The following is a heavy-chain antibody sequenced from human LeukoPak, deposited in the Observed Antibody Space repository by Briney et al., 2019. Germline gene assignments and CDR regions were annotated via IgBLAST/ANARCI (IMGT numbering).Heavy chain of an antibody. CDR2: INHSGST. V-gene: IGHV4-34*01. CDR3: ARGPVRYGSGSYFSGYYYYMDV. CDR1: GGSFSGYY. Sequence: SETLSLTCAVYGGSFSGYYWSWIRQPPGKGLEWIGEINHSGSTNYNPSLKSRVTISVDTSKNQFSLKLSSVTAADPAVYYCARGPVRYGSGSYFSGYYYYMDVWGKGTTVTVSS. J-gene: IGHJ6*03. D-gene: IGHD3-10*01.